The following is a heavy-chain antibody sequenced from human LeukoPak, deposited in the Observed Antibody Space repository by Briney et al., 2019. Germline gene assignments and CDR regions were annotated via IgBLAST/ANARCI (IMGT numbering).Heavy chain of an antibody. Sequence: GRSLRLSCAAYGFTFTGHNMNCVSQAAGEGMEWVSFVSISSGTIYYADSVKGRFSISRDNAKSSLDLQMNSLRAEDTAVYYCARAMSTFGGVRNYFDSWGQGTLVTVSS. J-gene: IGHJ4*02. V-gene: IGHV3-48*04. CDR3: ARAMSTFGGVRNYFDS. CDR2: VSISSGTI. D-gene: IGHD3-16*01. CDR1: GFTFTGHN.